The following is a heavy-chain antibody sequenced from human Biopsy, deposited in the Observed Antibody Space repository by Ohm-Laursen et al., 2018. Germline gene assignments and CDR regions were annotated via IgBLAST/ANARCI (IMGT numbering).Heavy chain of an antibody. Sequence: SLRLSCSASGFAFNLYEMNWVRQAPGKGMEWISYIYGGGNPVSYADSVKGRFTISRDNAHNPLYLHMNSLRAEDTAVYYCARLNSGTYDASDLWGQGTMVIVSS. CDR2: IYGGGNPV. CDR3: ARLNSGTYDASDL. J-gene: IGHJ3*01. D-gene: IGHD1-26*01. CDR1: GFAFNLYE. V-gene: IGHV3-48*03.